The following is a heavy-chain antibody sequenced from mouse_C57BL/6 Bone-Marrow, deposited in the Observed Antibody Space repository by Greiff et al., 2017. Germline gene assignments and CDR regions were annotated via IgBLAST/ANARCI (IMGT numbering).Heavy chain of an antibody. Sequence: EVQVVESGEGLVKPGGSLKLSCAASGFTFSSYAMSWVRQTPEKRLEWVAYISSGGDYIYYADTVKGRFTLSRDNARNTLYLQMSSLKSEDTAMYYCTRLIYYYGSSPFDYWGQGTTLTVSS. CDR2: ISSGGDYI. V-gene: IGHV5-9-1*02. D-gene: IGHD1-1*01. CDR3: TRLIYYYGSSPFDY. J-gene: IGHJ2*01. CDR1: GFTFSSYA.